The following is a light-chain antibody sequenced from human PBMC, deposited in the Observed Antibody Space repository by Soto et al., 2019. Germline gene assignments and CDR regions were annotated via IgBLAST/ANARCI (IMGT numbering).Light chain of an antibody. CDR1: DLPKQY. CDR2: EDI. J-gene: IGLJ2*01. CDR3: FSRDNTGTLRV. Sequence: SYELKQPPSVSVSPGQTAKITCSGDDLPKQYAHWYQQKSGQAPVLVIYEDIYRPPGIPERFSGSSTGTLATLTITGAQVDDEGDYYCFSRDNTGTLRVFGGGTKLTVL. V-gene: IGLV3-10*01.